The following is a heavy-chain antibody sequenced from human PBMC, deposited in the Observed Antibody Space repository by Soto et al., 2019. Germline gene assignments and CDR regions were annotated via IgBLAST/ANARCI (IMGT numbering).Heavy chain of an antibody. D-gene: IGHD6-13*01. CDR1: GGSISSYY. CDR2: INHSGST. V-gene: IGHV4-34*01. J-gene: IGHJ5*02. Sequence: PSETLSLTCTVSGGSISSYYWSWIRQPPGKGLEWIGEINHSGSTNYNSSLKSRVTISVDTSKNQFSLKLSSVTAADTAVYYCASEVSGVAAAGAPWQGYNWFDPWGQGTLVTVSS. CDR3: ASEVSGVAAAGAPWQGYNWFDP.